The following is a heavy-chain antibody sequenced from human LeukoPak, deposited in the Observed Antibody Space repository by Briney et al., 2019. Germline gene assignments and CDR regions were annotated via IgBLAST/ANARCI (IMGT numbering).Heavy chain of an antibody. CDR3: ARHPRVEVADPAAPHL. CDR1: GGSLSSSSYY. Sequence: PSETLSLTCTVSGGSLSSSSYYWGWIRQPPGKGLEWIGSIYYTGSTYYNPSLKSRITISVDTSKNQFSLKLSFVTAADTAVYYCARHPRVEVADPAAPHLWGQGTMVTVSS. CDR2: IYYTGST. V-gene: IGHV4-39*01. D-gene: IGHD6-19*01. J-gene: IGHJ3*01.